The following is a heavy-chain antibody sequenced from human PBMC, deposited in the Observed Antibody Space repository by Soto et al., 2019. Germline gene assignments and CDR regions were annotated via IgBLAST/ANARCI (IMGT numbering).Heavy chain of an antibody. CDR1: GGSFRGYY. CDR3: ASPSRGYDIVTGHPGEAAFDI. J-gene: IGHJ3*02. Sequence: SETLSLTCAVSGGSFRGYYWSWIRQPPGKGLEWMGEINYRGSTNYNPSLKSRVTISVDMSKNQFSLKLSSVSAADTAVYYCASPSRGYDIVTGHPGEAAFDIWGQGTMVTVSS. D-gene: IGHD3-9*01. CDR2: INYRGST. V-gene: IGHV4-34*01.